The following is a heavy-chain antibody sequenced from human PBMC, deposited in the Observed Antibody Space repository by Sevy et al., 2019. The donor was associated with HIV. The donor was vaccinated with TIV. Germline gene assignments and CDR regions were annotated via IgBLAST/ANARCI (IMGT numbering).Heavy chain of an antibody. Sequence: GGSLRLSCAASGFTFSSYAMHWVRQAPGKGLEWVAVISYDGSNKYYADSVKGRFTISRDNSKNTLDLQMNSLRAEDTAVYYCARELRITMVAGKRSSFYDYYGMDVWGQGTTVTVSS. D-gene: IGHD3-10*01. CDR3: ARELRITMVAGKRSSFYDYYGMDV. V-gene: IGHV3-30-3*01. CDR1: GFTFSSYA. CDR2: ISYDGSNK. J-gene: IGHJ6*02.